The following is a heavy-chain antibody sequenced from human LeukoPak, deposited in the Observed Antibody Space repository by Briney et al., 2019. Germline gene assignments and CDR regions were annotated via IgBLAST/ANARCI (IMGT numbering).Heavy chain of an antibody. V-gene: IGHV1-3*01. CDR3: GKSAPSGFDP. CDR2: INAGNGDS. J-gene: IGHJ5*02. Sequence: RQAPGRSLEWMGRINAGNGDSKYSQNFPDRITITRDTSASTVYMELTSLRSEDTAVYYCGKSAPSGFDPWGQGTLVTVSS.